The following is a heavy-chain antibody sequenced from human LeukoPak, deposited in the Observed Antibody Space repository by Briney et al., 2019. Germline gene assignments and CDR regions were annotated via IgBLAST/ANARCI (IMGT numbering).Heavy chain of an antibody. V-gene: IGHV1-18*04. CDR1: GYTFTGYY. CDR3: ARRIVGGHLGDY. J-gene: IGHJ4*02. CDR2: ISAKNGNI. Sequence: ASVKVSCKASGYTFTGYYMHWVRQAPGQGLEWIGWISAKNGNIDYAQKFEGRLTMTADRSTSTAYMELRSLRSDDTAVYYCARRIVGGHLGDYWGQGTLVTVSS. D-gene: IGHD1-26*01.